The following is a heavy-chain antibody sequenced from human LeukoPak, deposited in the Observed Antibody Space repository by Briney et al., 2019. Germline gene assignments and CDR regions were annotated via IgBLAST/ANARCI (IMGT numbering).Heavy chain of an antibody. CDR3: ARPWYYYGSGSYSYGMDV. J-gene: IGHJ6*02. CDR1: GYTFTSYD. V-gene: IGHV1-8*01. CDR2: MNPNSGNT. Sequence: ASVKVSCKASGYTFTSYDINWVRQATGQGLEWMGWMNPNSGNTGYAQKFQGRVTMTRNTSISTAYMELSSLRSEDTAVYYCARPWYYYGSGSYSYGMDVWGQGTTVTVSS. D-gene: IGHD3-10*01.